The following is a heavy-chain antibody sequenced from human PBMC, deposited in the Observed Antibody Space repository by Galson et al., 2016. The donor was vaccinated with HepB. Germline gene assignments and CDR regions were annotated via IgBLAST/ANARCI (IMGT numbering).Heavy chain of an antibody. CDR3: AKDMRSSGYYHGAFDI. Sequence: SLRLSCAASGFTFSRFWMHWVRQAPGKGLEWVSGISWNSGSIGYADSVKGRFTISRDNAKNSLYLQMNSLRAEDTALYYCAKDMRSSGYYHGAFDIWGQGTMVTVSS. D-gene: IGHD3-22*01. CDR1: GFTFSRFW. CDR2: ISWNSGSI. V-gene: IGHV3-9*01. J-gene: IGHJ3*02.